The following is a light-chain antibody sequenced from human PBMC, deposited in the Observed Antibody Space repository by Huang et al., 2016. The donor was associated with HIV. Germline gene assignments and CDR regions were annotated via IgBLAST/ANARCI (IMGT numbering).Light chain of an antibody. CDR2: AAS. CDR3: RQYNNWPPWT. V-gene: IGKV3-15*01. J-gene: IGKJ1*01. Sequence: EIVMTQSPATLSVSPGERATLPCRASQSITSNLAWYQQQPGQAPRLLIYAASTRASGIPARCSGSGSGTEFTRSISSLQSEDFAVYYCRQYNNWPPWTFGQGTKVEIK. CDR1: QSITSN.